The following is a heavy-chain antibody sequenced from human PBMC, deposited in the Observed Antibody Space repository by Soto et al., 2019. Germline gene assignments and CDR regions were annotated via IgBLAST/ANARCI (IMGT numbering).Heavy chain of an antibody. CDR2: ISLYSDGT. V-gene: IGHV1-18*01. Sequence: ASVKVSCKTSGYTFSNYGITWLRQAPGQPLEWLGWISLYSDGTNYAQKFQGRVSMTTDTSTTTAYMELRSLRSDDTAVYYCARVVPGAEAWFGPWGQGTLVTVSS. CDR1: GYTFSNYG. D-gene: IGHD2-2*01. J-gene: IGHJ5*02. CDR3: ARVVPGAEAWFGP.